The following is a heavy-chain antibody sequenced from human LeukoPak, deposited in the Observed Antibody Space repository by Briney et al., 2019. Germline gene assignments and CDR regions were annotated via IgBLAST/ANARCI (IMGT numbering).Heavy chain of an antibody. CDR1: GFTFSTYW. Sequence: GGSLRLSCAASGFTFSTYWMDWVRQAPGKGLEYVSAISSNGGSTYYADSVKGRFTISRDNSKNTLYLQMSSLRAEDTAVYYCVKALGYCSGGSCLAFDIWGQGTMVTVSS. V-gene: IGHV3-64D*06. CDR3: VKALGYCSGGSCLAFDI. J-gene: IGHJ3*02. D-gene: IGHD2-15*01. CDR2: ISSNGGST.